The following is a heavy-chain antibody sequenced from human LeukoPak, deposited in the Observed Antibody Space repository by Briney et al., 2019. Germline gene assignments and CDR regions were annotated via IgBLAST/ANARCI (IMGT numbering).Heavy chain of an antibody. Sequence: PGGSLRLSCAASGFTFSNYAMSWVRQAPGKGLEWVSGISGSGSSTYYADSVKGRLTISRDNPKNTLYLQMNSLRAEDTAVYYCAKDLGYCSSTSCQGDPYYYYGMDVWGQGTTVTVSS. CDR3: AKDLGYCSSTSCQGDPYYYYGMDV. CDR1: GFTFSNYA. V-gene: IGHV3-23*01. J-gene: IGHJ6*02. CDR2: ISGSGSST. D-gene: IGHD2-2*01.